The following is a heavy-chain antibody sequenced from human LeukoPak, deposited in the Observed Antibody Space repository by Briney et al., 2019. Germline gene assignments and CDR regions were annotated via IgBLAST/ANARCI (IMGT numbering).Heavy chain of an antibody. CDR3: AEDLYSNYSVGDY. V-gene: IGHV3-23*01. D-gene: IGHD4-11*01. J-gene: IGHJ4*02. CDR1: GFVFSIYT. Sequence: GGSLRLSCSASGFVFSIYTMYWVRQAPGKGPEYVSTISGSGSGGSTYYADSVKGRFTISRDNSKNTLYLQMNSLRAEDTAVYYCAEDLYSNYSVGDYWGQGTLVTVSS. CDR2: ISGSGSGGST.